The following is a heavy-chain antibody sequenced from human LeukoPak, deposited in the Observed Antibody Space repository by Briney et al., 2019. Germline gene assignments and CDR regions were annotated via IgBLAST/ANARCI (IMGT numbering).Heavy chain of an antibody. D-gene: IGHD1-1*01. J-gene: IGHJ3*02. V-gene: IGHV3-30-3*01. CDR1: GLPIADFA. Sequence: GGSLRLSCVASGLPIADFAMHWVRQAPGKGLEWVAVISYDGSTKYYADSVKGRFTISRDNSKNTVYLQMDSLRPEDTAVCYCARARGTTGTTRIAFDIWGKGTMVTVSS. CDR3: ARARGTTGTTRIAFDI. CDR2: ISYDGSTK.